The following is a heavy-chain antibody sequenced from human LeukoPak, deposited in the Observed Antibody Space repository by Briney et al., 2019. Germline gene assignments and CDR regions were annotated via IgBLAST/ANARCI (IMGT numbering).Heavy chain of an antibody. V-gene: IGHV1-69*13. Sequence: WASVKVSCKASGGTFSSYAISWVRQAPGQGLEWMGGIIPIFGTANYAQKFQGRVTITADESTSTAYMELSSLRSEDTAVYYCAREDTLYYYGSGSYQFDYWGQGTLVTVSS. D-gene: IGHD3-10*01. CDR1: GGTFSSYA. CDR2: IIPIFGTA. CDR3: AREDTLYYYGSGSYQFDY. J-gene: IGHJ4*02.